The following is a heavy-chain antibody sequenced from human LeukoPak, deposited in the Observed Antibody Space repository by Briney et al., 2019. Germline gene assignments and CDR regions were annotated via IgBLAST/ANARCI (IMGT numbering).Heavy chain of an antibody. CDR1: GFSLSNARMG. D-gene: IGHD5-12*01. CDR3: ARTTRGYSGYNPVGWFDP. V-gene: IGHV2-26*01. J-gene: IGHJ5*02. Sequence: SGPTLVKPTETLTLTCTVSGFSLSNARMGVSWIRQPPGKALEWLAHIFSNDEKSYSTSLKSRLTISKDTSKSQVVLTMTNMDPVDTATYYCARTTRGYSGYNPVGWFDPWGQGTLVTVSS. CDR2: IFSNDEK.